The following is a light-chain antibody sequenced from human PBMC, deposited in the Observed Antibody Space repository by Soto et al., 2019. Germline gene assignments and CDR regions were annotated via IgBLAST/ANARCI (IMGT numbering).Light chain of an antibody. V-gene: IGLV2-11*01. CDR3: CSHSASYTFV. CDR2: DVA. Sequence: QSALTQPRSVSGSPGQSVTISCTGTSSDVGGYNCVSWCQQHPGKAPHLIIYDVAQRPSGVPDRFSGSKSGNAASLSISGPQAEHEAASYCCSHSASYTFVIGTGTKVIV. J-gene: IGLJ1*01. CDR1: SSDVGGYNC.